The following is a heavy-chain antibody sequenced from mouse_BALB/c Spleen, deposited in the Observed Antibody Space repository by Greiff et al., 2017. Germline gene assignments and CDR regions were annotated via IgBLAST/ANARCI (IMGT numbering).Heavy chain of an antibody. Sequence: VQLQQSGPELVKPGASVKISCKASGYTFTDYNMHWVKQSHGKSLEWIGYIYPYNGGTGYNQKFKSKATLTVDNSSSTAYMELRSLTSEDSAVYYCAALGYYFDYWGQGTTLTVSS. CDR1: GYTFTDYN. J-gene: IGHJ2*01. CDR3: AALGYYFDY. V-gene: IGHV1S29*02. CDR2: IYPYNGGT. D-gene: IGHD4-1*01.